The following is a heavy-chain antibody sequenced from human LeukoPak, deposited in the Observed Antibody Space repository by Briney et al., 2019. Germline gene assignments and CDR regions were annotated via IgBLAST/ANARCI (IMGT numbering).Heavy chain of an antibody. CDR3: ARDDGDSDAFDI. D-gene: IGHD4-17*01. J-gene: IGHJ3*02. V-gene: IGHV3-21*01. Sequence: RGSLRLSCAASGFTFSSYSMNWVRQAPGKGLEWVSSISSSSSYIYYADSVKGRFTISRDNAKNSLYLQMNSLRAVDTAVYYCARDDGDSDAFDIWGQGTMVTVSS. CDR2: ISSSSSYI. CDR1: GFTFSSYS.